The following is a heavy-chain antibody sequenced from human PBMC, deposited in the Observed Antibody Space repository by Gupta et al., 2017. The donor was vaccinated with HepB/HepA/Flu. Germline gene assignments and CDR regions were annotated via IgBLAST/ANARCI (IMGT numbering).Heavy chain of an antibody. Sequence: EVQLVESGGDLVQPGGSLRLSCAASGFTFSDHYMDWVRQAPGKGLEWVGRIRNKANSYTTEYAASVKGRFTVSRDDSNNSLYLQRNSLKTEDTAVYYCARVQNTGTFAMYVWGQGATISVSS. CDR3: ARVQNTGTFAMYV. D-gene: IGHD3-10*01. J-gene: IGHJ6*02. V-gene: IGHV3-72*01. CDR1: GFTFSDHY. CDR2: IRNKANSYTT.